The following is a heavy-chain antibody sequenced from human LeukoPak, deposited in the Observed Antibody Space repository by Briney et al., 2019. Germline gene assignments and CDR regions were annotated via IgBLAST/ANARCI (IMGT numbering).Heavy chain of an antibody. CDR3: ARLYDILTGAFDY. CDR1: GFTLTSYS. CDR2: ISSSSYI. Sequence: PGGSLRLSCAASGFTLTSYSMNWVRQAPGKGLEWVSSISSSSYIYYADSVKGRFTISRDNAKNSLYLQMSSLRAEDTAIYYCARLYDILTGAFDYWGQGTLVTVSS. J-gene: IGHJ4*02. D-gene: IGHD3-9*01. V-gene: IGHV3-21*01.